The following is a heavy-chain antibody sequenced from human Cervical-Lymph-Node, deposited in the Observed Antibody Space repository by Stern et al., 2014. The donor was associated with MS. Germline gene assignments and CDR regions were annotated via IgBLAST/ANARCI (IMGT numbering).Heavy chain of an antibody. D-gene: IGHD4-17*01. CDR3: ARSSMTTPDY. CDR2: IDPTDSYS. CDR1: GYRFTSYW. V-gene: IGHV5-10-1*01. J-gene: IGHJ4*02. Sequence: EVQLVDSGAEVKKPGESLRISCKGSGYRFTSYWITWVRQMPGKGLEWMGRIDPTDSYSDYSPSFQGHVTISADKSISTAYLQWSSLQASDTAMYYCARSSMTTPDYWGQGALVTVSS.